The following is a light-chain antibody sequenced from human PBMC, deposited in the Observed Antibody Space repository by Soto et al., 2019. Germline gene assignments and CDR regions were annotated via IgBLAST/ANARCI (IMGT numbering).Light chain of an antibody. Sequence: DIQMTQSPSTLSGSVGDRVTITCRASQTISSWLAWYQQKPGKAPKLLIYKASTLKSGVPSRFSGSGSGTDFTLTTSSRQRDDFQSYNRKHYNSYQGAFGQGTKVKLK. J-gene: IGKJ1*01. CDR1: QTISSW. CDR3: KHYNSYQGA. V-gene: IGKV1-5*03. CDR2: KAS.